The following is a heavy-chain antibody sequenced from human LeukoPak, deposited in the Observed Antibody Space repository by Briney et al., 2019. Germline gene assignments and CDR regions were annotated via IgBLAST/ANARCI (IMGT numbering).Heavy chain of an antibody. CDR2: IYPGDSDT. V-gene: IGHV5-51*01. Sequence: GESLKISCKGSGYSFTNYWVGWVRQMPGKGLEWMGIIYPGDSDTRYSPSFQGQVTISADKSINTAYLQWSSLKASDTAMYYCAMTLFESSGHNFDYWGQGTLVTVSS. D-gene: IGHD3-22*01. CDR3: AMTLFESSGHNFDY. CDR1: GYSFTNYW. J-gene: IGHJ4*02.